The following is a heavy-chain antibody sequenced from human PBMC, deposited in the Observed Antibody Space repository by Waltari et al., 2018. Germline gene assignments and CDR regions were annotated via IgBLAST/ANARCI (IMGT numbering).Heavy chain of an antibody. CDR2: ISGSGGST. Sequence: EVQLLESGGGLVQPGGSLRLSCAASGFTFSSYAMSWVRQAPGKGLEWVSAISGSGGSTYYADSVKGRFTISRDNAKNSLYLQMNSLRAEDTAVYYCARDEGSSGWRPPWYFDLWGRGTLVTVSS. CDR3: ARDEGSSGWRPPWYFDL. D-gene: IGHD6-19*01. J-gene: IGHJ2*01. CDR1: GFTFSSYA. V-gene: IGHV3-23*01.